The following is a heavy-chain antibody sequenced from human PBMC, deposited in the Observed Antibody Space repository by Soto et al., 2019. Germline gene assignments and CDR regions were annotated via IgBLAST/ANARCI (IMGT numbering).Heavy chain of an antibody. Sequence: GESLKISCKGSGYSFTSYWISWVRQMPGKGLEWMGRIDPSDSYTNYSPSFRGHVTISADKSISTAYLQWSSLKASDTAMYYCARHYYGSGSYSLDAFGMDVWGQGTTVTVSS. CDR3: ARHYYGSGSYSLDAFGMDV. CDR1: GYSFTSYW. CDR2: IDPSDSYT. V-gene: IGHV5-10-1*01. D-gene: IGHD3-10*01. J-gene: IGHJ6*02.